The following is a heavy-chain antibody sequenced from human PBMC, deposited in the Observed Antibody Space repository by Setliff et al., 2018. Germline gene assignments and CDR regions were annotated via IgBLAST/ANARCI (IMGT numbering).Heavy chain of an antibody. D-gene: IGHD5-18*01. Sequence: AGGSLRLSCAASGFTFSSYWMSWVRQAPGKGLEWVANIRHDGTETYYADSVKGRFTISRDNADNSLYLEMNSLRAEDTAVFYCARDRWKVMVNKGDDAFDLWGQGTMVTVSS. CDR3: ARDRWKVMVNKGDDAFDL. CDR2: IRHDGTET. CDR1: GFTFSSYW. V-gene: IGHV3-7*01. J-gene: IGHJ3*01.